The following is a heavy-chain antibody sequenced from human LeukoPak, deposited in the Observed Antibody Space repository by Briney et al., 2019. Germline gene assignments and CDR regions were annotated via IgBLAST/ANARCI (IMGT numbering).Heavy chain of an antibody. CDR1: GFTFSSYA. V-gene: IGHV3-23*01. J-gene: IGHJ4*02. CDR2: ISGSGGST. D-gene: IGHD3-9*01. Sequence: PGGSLRLSCAASGFTFSSYAMSWVRQAPGKGLEWVSAISGSGGSTYYADSVKGRFTIPRDNSKNTLYLQMNSLRAEDTAVYYCAKDRYFDWLLPMGGFDYWGQGTLVTVSS. CDR3: AKDRYFDWLLPMGGFDY.